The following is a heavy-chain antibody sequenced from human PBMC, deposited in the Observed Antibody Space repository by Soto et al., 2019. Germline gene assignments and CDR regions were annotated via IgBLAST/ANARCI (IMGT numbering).Heavy chain of an antibody. CDR2: IIPIFGTP. J-gene: IGHJ5*02. Sequence: SVKVSCKASGGTFSTYTFSWVRQAPGQGLEWMGRIIPIFGTPYYAQKFQGRVTITADKSTGTVYMELSSLGSDDTAVYFCARGLECRGYCLDKPTWFGPWGQGTLVTVSS. CDR1: GGTFSTYT. CDR3: ARGLECRGYCLDKPTWFGP. V-gene: IGHV1-69*06. D-gene: IGHD2-15*01.